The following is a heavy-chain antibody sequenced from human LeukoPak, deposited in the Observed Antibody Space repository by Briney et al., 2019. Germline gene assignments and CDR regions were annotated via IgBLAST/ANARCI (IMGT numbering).Heavy chain of an antibody. J-gene: IGHJ4*02. CDR2: INPSGDDT. CDR3: ARDSAYYSFWSGYFDY. CDR1: GYTFTSYC. D-gene: IGHD3-3*01. Sequence: ASVKVSCKASGYTFTSYCVHWVRQAPGQGLERMGIINPSGDDTTYAQKFQGRVTITRDTSTTTVYMELSILRSEDTAMYYCARDSAYYSFWSGYFDYWGQGTLVTVSS. V-gene: IGHV1-46*01.